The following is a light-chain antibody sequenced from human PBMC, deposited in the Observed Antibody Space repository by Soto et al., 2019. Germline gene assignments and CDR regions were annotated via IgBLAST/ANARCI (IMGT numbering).Light chain of an antibody. CDR3: SSYAGSNNFEV. V-gene: IGLV2-8*01. CDR2: EVS. CDR1: SSDIGGYNY. Sequence: QSALTQPPSASGSPGQSVNISCTGTSSDIGGYNYVSWYQQHPGKAPKLMIYEVSKRPSGVPDRFSGSKSGNTASLTVSGLQAEDEADYYCSSYAGSNNFEVFGGGTKLTVL. J-gene: IGLJ2*01.